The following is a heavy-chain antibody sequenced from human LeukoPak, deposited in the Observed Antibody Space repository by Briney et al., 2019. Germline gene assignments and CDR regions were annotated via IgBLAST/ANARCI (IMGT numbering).Heavy chain of an antibody. Sequence: PGGSLRLSCVASGFTFTNHEMNWVRQAPGKGLEWVSYITTSGSTIYYADSVKGRFTISRDNAKNSLYLQMNSLRAEDTAVYYCARVRDYYDSSGPAGYWGQGTLVTVSS. CDR1: GFTFTNHE. CDR3: ARVRDYYDSSGPAGY. D-gene: IGHD3-22*01. J-gene: IGHJ4*02. V-gene: IGHV3-48*03. CDR2: ITTSGSTI.